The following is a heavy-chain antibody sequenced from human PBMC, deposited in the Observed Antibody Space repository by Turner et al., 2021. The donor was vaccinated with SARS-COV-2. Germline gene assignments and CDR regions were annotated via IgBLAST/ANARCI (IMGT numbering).Heavy chain of an antibody. CDR3: AQDLGGSYNY. CDR2: SSGSGGST. J-gene: IGHJ4*02. CDR1: GFTFSSDA. Sequence: EVQLLESGGGLVQPGGSLRLYCAASGFTFSSDARSWVRQAAGKGLEGVSASSGSGGSTYYADSGKGRFTISRDNSKNTLYLQMNSLRAEDTAVYYCAQDLGGSYNYWGQGTLVTVSS. D-gene: IGHD1-26*01. V-gene: IGHV3-23*01.